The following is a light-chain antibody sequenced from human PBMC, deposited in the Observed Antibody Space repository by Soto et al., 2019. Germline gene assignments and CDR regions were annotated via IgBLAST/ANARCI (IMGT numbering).Light chain of an antibody. CDR1: QSISSW. CDR2: DAS. J-gene: IGKJ5*01. V-gene: IGKV1-5*01. CDR3: QQYNSYSIT. Sequence: DIQMTQSNSTLSASVGDRVTITCRASQSISSWLAWYQQKPGKAPKLLIYDASSLESGVPSRFSGSGSGTEFTLTISSLQPDDFATYYCQQYNSYSITFGQRTRLAIK.